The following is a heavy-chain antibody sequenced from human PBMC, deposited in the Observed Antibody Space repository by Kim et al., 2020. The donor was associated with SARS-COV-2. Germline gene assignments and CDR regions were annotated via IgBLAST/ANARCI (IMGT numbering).Heavy chain of an antibody. D-gene: IGHD6-19*01. J-gene: IGHJ3*02. V-gene: IGHV1-46*01. CDR2: INPSGGST. Sequence: ASVKVSCKASGFSFTYYYMHWVRQAPGQGLGWMGIINPSGGSTNYAQKFQGRVSMTRDTPTSTVYLELSSLRSDDTAVYYCARGRAVAGVKDAFDIWGQGTVVSVSS. CDR3: ARGRAVAGVKDAFDI. CDR1: GFSFTYYY.